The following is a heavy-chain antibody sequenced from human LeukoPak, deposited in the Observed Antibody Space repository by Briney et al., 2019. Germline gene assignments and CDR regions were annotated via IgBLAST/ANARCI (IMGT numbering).Heavy chain of an antibody. CDR1: GGSISSSSYY. V-gene: IGHV4-39*07. CDR2: IYYSGST. J-gene: IGHJ5*02. D-gene: IGHD3-10*01. CDR3: ATSPNGGWFGELVNWFDP. Sequence: SETLSLTCTVSGGSISSSSYYWGWIRQPPGKGLEWIGSIYYSGSTYYNPSLKSRVTISVDTSKNQFSLKLSSVTAADTAVYYCATSPNGGWFGELVNWFDPWGQGTLVTVSS.